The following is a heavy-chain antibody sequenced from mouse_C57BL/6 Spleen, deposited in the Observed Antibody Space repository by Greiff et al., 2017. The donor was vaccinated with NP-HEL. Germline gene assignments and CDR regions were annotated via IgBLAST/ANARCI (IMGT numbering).Heavy chain of an antibody. CDR1: GYSFTGYY. V-gene: IGHV1-42*01. CDR2: INPSTGGT. Sequence: VQLQQSGPELVKPGASVKISCKASGYSFTGYYMNWVKQSPEKSLEWIGEINPSTGGTTYNQKFKAKATLTVDKSSSTAYMQLKSLTSEDSAVYYCARGGTTAGRGCAYWGQGTLVTVSA. D-gene: IGHD1-2*01. J-gene: IGHJ3*01. CDR3: ARGGTTAGRGCAY.